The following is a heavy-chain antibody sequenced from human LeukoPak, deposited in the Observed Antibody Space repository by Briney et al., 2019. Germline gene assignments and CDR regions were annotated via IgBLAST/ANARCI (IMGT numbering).Heavy chain of an antibody. CDR3: ATFVVSYDSSGYYAFDI. D-gene: IGHD3-22*01. V-gene: IGHV1-24*01. J-gene: IGHJ3*02. CDR1: GYTLTELS. Sequence: ASVKVSCKVSGYTLTELSMHWVRQAPGKGLEWMGGFDPEDGETIYAQRFQGRATMTEDTSTDTAYMELSSLRSEDTAVYYCATFVVSYDSSGYYAFDIWGQGTMVTVSS. CDR2: FDPEDGET.